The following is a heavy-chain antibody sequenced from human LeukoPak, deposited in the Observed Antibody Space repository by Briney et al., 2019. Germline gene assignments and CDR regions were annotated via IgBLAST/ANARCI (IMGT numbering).Heavy chain of an antibody. V-gene: IGHV4-39*07. J-gene: IGHJ5*02. CDR3: ARDHEIAVAGTGGWFDP. Sequence: PSQTLSLTCTVSGGSISSSSYYWGWIRQPPGKGLEWIGSIYYSGSTYYNPSLKSRVTISVDTSKNQFSLKLSSVTAADTAVYYCARDHEIAVAGTGGWFDPWGQGTLVTVSS. D-gene: IGHD6-19*01. CDR2: IYYSGST. CDR1: GGSISSSSYY.